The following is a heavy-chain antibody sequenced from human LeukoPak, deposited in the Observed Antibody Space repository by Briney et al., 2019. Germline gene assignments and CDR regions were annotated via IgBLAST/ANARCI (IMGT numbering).Heavy chain of an antibody. CDR3: ARDKIVGATYFDY. J-gene: IGHJ4*02. CDR2: IYSGGST. CDR1: GFTVSDNY. Sequence: GGSLRLSCAASGFTVSDNYMSWVRQSPGKGLEWVSVIYSGGSTYYADSVKGRFTISRDNTKNSLYLQMDSLRAEDTAIYYCARDKIVGATYFDYWGQGILVTVSS. V-gene: IGHV3-53*01. D-gene: IGHD1-26*01.